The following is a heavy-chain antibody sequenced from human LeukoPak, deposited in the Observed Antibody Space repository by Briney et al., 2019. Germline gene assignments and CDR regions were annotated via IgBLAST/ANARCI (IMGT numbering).Heavy chain of an antibody. D-gene: IGHD6-13*01. J-gene: IGHJ4*02. CDR3: AKDIGYVDY. CDR2: IRYDGSNK. CDR1: GFTFSSYG. Sequence: PGGPLRLSCAASGFTFSSYGMHWVRQAPGKGLEWVAFIRYDGSNKYYADSEKGRFTISRDNSKNTMYLQMTGLRTEDTAVYYCAKDIGYVDYWGQGTLVTVSS. V-gene: IGHV3-30*02.